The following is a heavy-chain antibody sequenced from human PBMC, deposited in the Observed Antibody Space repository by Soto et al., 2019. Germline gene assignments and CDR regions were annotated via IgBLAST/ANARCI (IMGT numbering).Heavy chain of an antibody. CDR3: ARAPQSSGWPYYYYYMDV. Sequence: QVQLVQSGAEVKKPGASVKVSCKASGYTFTGYYMHWVRQAPGQGLEWMGWINPNSGGTNYAQKFQGWVTMTRDTSISTAYMELSRLRSDDTAVYYCARAPQSSGWPYYYYYMDVWGKGTTVTVSS. J-gene: IGHJ6*03. V-gene: IGHV1-2*04. CDR1: GYTFTGYY. CDR2: INPNSGGT. D-gene: IGHD6-19*01.